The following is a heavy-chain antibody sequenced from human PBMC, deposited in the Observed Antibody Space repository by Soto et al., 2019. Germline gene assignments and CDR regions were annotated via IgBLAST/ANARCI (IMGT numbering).Heavy chain of an antibody. V-gene: IGHV4-59*01. D-gene: IGHD3-22*01. Sequence: LSLTCTVSGGSISSYYWSWIRQPPGKGLEWIGYIYYSGSTNYNPSLKSRVTIPVDTSKNQFSLKLSSVTAADTAVYYCARGERSYYDSSGYYWFDPWGQGTLVTVSS. CDR2: IYYSGST. CDR1: GGSISSYY. CDR3: ARGERSYYDSSGYYWFDP. J-gene: IGHJ5*02.